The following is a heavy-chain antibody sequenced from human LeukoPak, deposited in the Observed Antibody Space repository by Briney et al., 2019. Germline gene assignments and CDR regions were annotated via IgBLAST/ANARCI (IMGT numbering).Heavy chain of an antibody. CDR3: ARRRYGPRAGFDY. CDR2: INHSGNT. V-gene: IGHV4-34*01. CDR1: GGSFSGYY. D-gene: IGHD3-10*01. Sequence: PSETLSLTCAVYGGSFSGYYWSWIRQPPGKGLEWIGEINHSGNTNYNPSLKSRVTISVDTSKNQFPLKLSSVTAADTAVYYCARRRYGPRAGFDYWGQGTLVTVSS. J-gene: IGHJ4*02.